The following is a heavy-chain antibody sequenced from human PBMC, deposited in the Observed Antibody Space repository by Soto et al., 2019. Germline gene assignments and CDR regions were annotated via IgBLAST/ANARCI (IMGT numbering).Heavy chain of an antibody. D-gene: IGHD3-10*01. CDR3: ARRGMSKIGFDT. V-gene: IGHV1-46*01. CDR2: FNPSGDAT. CDR1: GYIFSNYY. J-gene: IGHJ3*02. Sequence: GASVEVSCKASGYIFSNYYMHWVRQAPGQGLEWMGVFNPSGDATHYAQSFQARVSVTRDASTSTVYMELSTLTSEDTAVYYCARRGMSKIGFDTWGQGTMVTVSS.